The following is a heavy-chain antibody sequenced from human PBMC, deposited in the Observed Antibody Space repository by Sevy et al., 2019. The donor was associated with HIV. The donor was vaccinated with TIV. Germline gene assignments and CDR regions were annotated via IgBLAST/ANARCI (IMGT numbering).Heavy chain of an antibody. J-gene: IGHJ4*02. Sequence: GGSLRLSCAASGFTFSSYAMHWVRQAPGKGLEWVAVISYDGSNKYYADSVKGRFTISRDNSKNTLYLRMNSLRAEDTAVYYCARVEQWLVHYFDYWGRGTLVTVSS. CDR3: ARVEQWLVHYFDY. CDR2: ISYDGSNK. CDR1: GFTFSSYA. D-gene: IGHD6-19*01. V-gene: IGHV3-30*04.